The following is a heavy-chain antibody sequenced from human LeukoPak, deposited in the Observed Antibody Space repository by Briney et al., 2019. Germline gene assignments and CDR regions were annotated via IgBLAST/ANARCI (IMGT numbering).Heavy chain of an antibody. CDR2: ISGSGGST. Sequence: GGSLRLSCAASGFTFSSYAMSWVRQAPGKGLEWVSAISGSGGSTYYADSVKGRFTISRDNSKNTLYLQMNSPRAEDTAVYYCAKRFGGDRAFDIWGQGTMVTVSS. CDR3: AKRFGGDRAFDI. V-gene: IGHV3-23*01. CDR1: GFTFSSYA. J-gene: IGHJ3*02. D-gene: IGHD3-16*01.